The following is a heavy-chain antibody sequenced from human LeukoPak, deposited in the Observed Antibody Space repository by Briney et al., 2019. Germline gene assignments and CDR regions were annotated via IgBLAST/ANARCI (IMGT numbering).Heavy chain of an antibody. CDR2: ISGSGGST. D-gene: IGHD3-9*01. Sequence: GGSLRLSCTASGFTFSNYAMSWVRQAPGKGLEWVSAISGSGGSTFDADSVKGRFTISRDNSKNTLYLQMNSLRAEDTAVYYCAKDVFELYDIYDHWGQGTLVTVSS. CDR3: AKDVFELYDIYDH. V-gene: IGHV3-23*01. CDR1: GFTFSNYA. J-gene: IGHJ4*02.